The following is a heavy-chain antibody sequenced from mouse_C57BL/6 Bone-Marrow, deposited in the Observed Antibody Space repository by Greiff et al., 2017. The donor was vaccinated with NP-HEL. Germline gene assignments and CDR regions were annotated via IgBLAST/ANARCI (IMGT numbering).Heavy chain of an antibody. J-gene: IGHJ2*01. CDR1: GFTFSSYG. Sequence: EVQLKESGGDLVKPGGSLKLSCAASGFTFSSYGMSWVRQTPDKRLEWVATISSGGSYTYYPDSVKGRFTISRDNAKNTLYLQMSSLKSEDTAMYYCARVLYGSSYVGYYFDYWGQGTTLTVSS. V-gene: IGHV5-6*01. CDR2: ISSGGSYT. D-gene: IGHD1-1*01. CDR3: ARVLYGSSYVGYYFDY.